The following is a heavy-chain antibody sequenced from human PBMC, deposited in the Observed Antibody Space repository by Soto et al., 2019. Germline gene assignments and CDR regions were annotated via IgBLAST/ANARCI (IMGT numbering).Heavy chain of an antibody. CDR2: ISAYNGNT. CDR1: GYTFTSYG. Sequence: ASVKVSCKASGYTFTSYGISWVRQAPGQGLEWMGWISAYNGNTNYAQKLQGRVTMTTDTSTSTAYMELRSLRSDDTAVYCCATHPWGYSYGSYYYYGMDVWGQGTTVTVSS. J-gene: IGHJ6*02. D-gene: IGHD5-18*01. CDR3: ATHPWGYSYGSYYYYGMDV. V-gene: IGHV1-18*01.